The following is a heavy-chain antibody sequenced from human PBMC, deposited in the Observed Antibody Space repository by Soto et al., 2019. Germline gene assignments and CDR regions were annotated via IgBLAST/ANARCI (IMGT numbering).Heavy chain of an antibody. Sequence: SETLSLTCTVSGGSISSYCWSWIRQPPGKGMEWIGYIYYNGSTNYNPSLKSRVTISVDTSKNQFSLKLSSVTAADTAVYYCARDRPARASGYPLSPPYYYYVMDVWGQGTRSPSP. V-gene: IGHV4-59*01. CDR1: GGSISSYC. D-gene: IGHD5-12*01. J-gene: IGHJ6*02. CDR3: ARDRPARASGYPLSPPYYYYVMDV. CDR2: IYYNGST.